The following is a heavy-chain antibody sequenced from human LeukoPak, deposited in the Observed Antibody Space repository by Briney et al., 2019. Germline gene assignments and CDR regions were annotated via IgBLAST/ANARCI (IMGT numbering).Heavy chain of an antibody. CDR3: AHRLLGDKWFDP. D-gene: IGHD3-16*01. J-gene: IGHJ5*02. Sequence: SGPTLVNPTQALTLTCTCSGFSPSTSGVGVGWIRQPPGKALEWLALIYWNDDERYSPSLKSRLTITKDTSKNQVVLTMTNMDPVDTATYYCAHRLLGDKWFDPWGQGTLVTVSS. CDR2: IYWNDDE. CDR1: GFSPSTSGVG. V-gene: IGHV2-5*01.